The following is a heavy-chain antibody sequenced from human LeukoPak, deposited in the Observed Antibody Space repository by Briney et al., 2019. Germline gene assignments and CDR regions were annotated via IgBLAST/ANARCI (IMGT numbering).Heavy chain of an antibody. CDR3: ARRVTTFDY. V-gene: IGHV3-48*03. CDR1: GFTFSSYE. Sequence: GGSLRLSCAASGFTFSSYEMNWVRQAPGKGLEWVPYISSSGSTIYYADSVKGRFTISRDNAKNSLYLQMNSLRAEDTAVYYCARRVTTFDYWGQGTLVTVSS. D-gene: IGHD4-11*01. J-gene: IGHJ4*02. CDR2: ISSSGSTI.